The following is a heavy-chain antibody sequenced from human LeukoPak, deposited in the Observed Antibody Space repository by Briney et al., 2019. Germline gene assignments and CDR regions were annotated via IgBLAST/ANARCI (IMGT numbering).Heavy chain of an antibody. CDR3: ARDQCSGGSCYPGWFDP. CDR1: GGSIFSYY. D-gene: IGHD2-15*01. V-gene: IGHV4-59*13. CDR2: IYYSGST. Sequence: SETLSLTCSVSGGSIFSYYWSWIRQSPGKGLEWIATIYYSGSTNYNPSLKSRVTISVDTSKNQFSLKLSSVTAADTAVYYCARDQCSGGSCYPGWFDPWGQGTLVTVSS. J-gene: IGHJ5*02.